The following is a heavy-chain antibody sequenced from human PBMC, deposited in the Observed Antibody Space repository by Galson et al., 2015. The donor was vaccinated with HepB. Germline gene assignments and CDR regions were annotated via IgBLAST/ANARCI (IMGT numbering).Heavy chain of an antibody. V-gene: IGHV6-1*01. CDR2: TYYRSKWYN. D-gene: IGHD3-22*01. CDR1: GDSVSSNSAA. Sequence: CAISGDSVSSNSAAWNWIRQSPLRGLEWLGRTYYRSKWYNDYAVSVKSRITINPDTSKNQFSLQLNSVTPEDTAVYYCAREGGPPVYYYDSSGYHHFDYWGQGTLVTVSS. J-gene: IGHJ4*02. CDR3: AREGGPPVYYYDSSGYHHFDY.